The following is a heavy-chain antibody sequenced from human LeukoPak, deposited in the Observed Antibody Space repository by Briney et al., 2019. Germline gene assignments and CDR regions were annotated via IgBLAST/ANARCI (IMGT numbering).Heavy chain of an antibody. V-gene: IGHV6-1*01. CDR3: AGTTDYSSFLAY. D-gene: IGHD4-11*01. Sequence: SQTLSLTCAISGDSVSSNSAVWNWNRQSPSRGLELLGRTYYMSKRHNEYAESAKSRISINPDTYKNQFSLQLNSVTPEDTAEYFCAGTTDYSSFLAYWGQGTLVTVSS. J-gene: IGHJ4*02. CDR1: GDSVSSNSAV. CDR2: TYYMSKRHN.